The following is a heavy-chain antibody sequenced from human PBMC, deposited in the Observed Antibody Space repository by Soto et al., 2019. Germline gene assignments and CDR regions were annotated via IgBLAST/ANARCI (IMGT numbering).Heavy chain of an antibody. CDR3: AYTNKCFRSWMDL. Sequence: QITLKEAGPTLVKPTQTLTLTCTFSGIALEATDVGVAWIRQPPGKALEWLALLYWDDDKRFNSAQKSRLTVTQDTSKNQVILKMTNMESVDTGIYYCAYTNKCFRSWMDLGGSRITVTVS. D-gene: IGHD3-3*01. CDR2: LYWDDDK. J-gene: IGHJ6*03. CDR1: GIALEATDVG. V-gene: IGHV2-5*02.